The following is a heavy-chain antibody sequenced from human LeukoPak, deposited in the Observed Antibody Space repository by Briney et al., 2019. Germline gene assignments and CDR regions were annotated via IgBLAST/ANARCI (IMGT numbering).Heavy chain of an antibody. D-gene: IGHD4-11*01. CDR3: ARLLPNTLPGLPYSYHYLDV. CDR2: VYYTGIT. Sequence: SETLSLTCTVSGGSMINYYWSWVRQPPGKGLEWIGYVYYTGITNFDHSLRSRVIISVDTYRNQFSLRLNSVNAADTGVYYCARLLPNTLPGLPYSYHYLDVWGKGTTVTVSS. V-gene: IGHV4-59*01. J-gene: IGHJ6*03. CDR1: GGSMINYY.